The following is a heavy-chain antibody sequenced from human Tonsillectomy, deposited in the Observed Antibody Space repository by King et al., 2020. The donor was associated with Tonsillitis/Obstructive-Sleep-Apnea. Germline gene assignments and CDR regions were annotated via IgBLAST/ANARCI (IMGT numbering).Heavy chain of an antibody. V-gene: IGHV3-33*01. D-gene: IGHD7-27*01. CDR2: IWYDGSNK. J-gene: IGHJ4*02. CDR1: GFTFSSYG. CDR3: ASEPTGDSRNC. Sequence: VQLVESGGGVVQPGRSLRLSCTASGFTFSSYGMHWVRQAPGKGLEWVAVIWYDGSNKYYADSVKGRFTISRDNSKNMVYLQMNSLRAEETAVYYCASEPTGDSRNCGGQGTLLTVPS.